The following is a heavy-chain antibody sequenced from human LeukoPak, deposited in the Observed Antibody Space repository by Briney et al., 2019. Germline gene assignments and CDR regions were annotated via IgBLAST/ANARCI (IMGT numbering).Heavy chain of an antibody. J-gene: IGHJ4*02. V-gene: IGHV4-39*01. CDR2: IYYSGST. D-gene: IGHD3-3*01. Sequence: PSETLSLTCTVSGGSISSSSYYWGWIRQPPGTGLEWIGSIYYSGSTYYNPSLKSRVTISVDTSKNQFSLKLSSVTAADTAVYYCARLHDVAHYDFWSGYPDGYFDYWGQGTLVTVSS. CDR3: ARLHDVAHYDFWSGYPDGYFDY. CDR1: GGSISSSSYY.